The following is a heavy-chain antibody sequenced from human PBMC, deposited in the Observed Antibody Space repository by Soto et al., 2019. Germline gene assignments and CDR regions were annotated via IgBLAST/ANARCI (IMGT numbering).Heavy chain of an antibody. Sequence: ASVKVSCKASGYTFTSYYMHWVRQAPGQGLEWMGIINPSGGSTSYAQKFQGRVTMTRDTSTSTVYMELSSLRSEDTAVYYCARGTWELELGVSYGKDVWSQGTTVTVSS. D-gene: IGHD1-26*01. V-gene: IGHV1-46*03. CDR2: INPSGGST. J-gene: IGHJ6*02. CDR1: GYTFTSYY. CDR3: ARGTWELELGVSYGKDV.